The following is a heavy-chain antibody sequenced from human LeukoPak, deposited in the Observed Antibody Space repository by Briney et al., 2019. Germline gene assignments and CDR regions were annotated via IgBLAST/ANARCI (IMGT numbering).Heavy chain of an antibody. CDR1: GYTFTGYY. J-gene: IGHJ5*02. Sequence: ASVKVSCKASGYTFTGYYMHWVRQAPGQGLEWMGWMNPNSGNTGYAQKFQGRVTTTRNTSISTAYMELSSLRSEDTAVYYCARGQVLWSWGQGTLVTVSS. V-gene: IGHV1-8*03. CDR3: ARGQVLWS. D-gene: IGHD2/OR15-2a*01. CDR2: MNPNSGNT.